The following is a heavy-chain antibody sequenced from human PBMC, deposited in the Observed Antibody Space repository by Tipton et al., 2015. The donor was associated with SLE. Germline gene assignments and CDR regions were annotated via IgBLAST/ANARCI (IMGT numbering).Heavy chain of an antibody. Sequence: LRLSCAVYGGSFSGYYWSWIRQPPGKGLEWIGEINHSGSTNYNPSLKSRVTISVDTSKNQFSLRLNSVTAADTAVYYCTRGIALDVWGQGTAVTVSS. V-gene: IGHV4-34*01. CDR3: TRGIALDV. J-gene: IGHJ6*02. CDR2: INHSGST. CDR1: GGSFSGYY.